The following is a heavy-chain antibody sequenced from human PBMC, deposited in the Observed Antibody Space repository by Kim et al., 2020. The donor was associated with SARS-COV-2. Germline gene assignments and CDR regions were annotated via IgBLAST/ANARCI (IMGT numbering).Heavy chain of an antibody. CDR1: GFTFSNAW. CDR3: TTAGFTMVRGVIINY. J-gene: IGHJ6*01. CDR2: IKSKTDGGTT. D-gene: IGHD3-10*01. V-gene: IGHV3-15*01. Sequence: GGSLRLSCAASGFTFSNAWMSWVRQAPGKGLEWVGSIKSKTDGGTTDYAAPVKGRFTISRDDSKNTLSLQMNSLKTEDTAVYYCTTAGFTMVRGVIINY.